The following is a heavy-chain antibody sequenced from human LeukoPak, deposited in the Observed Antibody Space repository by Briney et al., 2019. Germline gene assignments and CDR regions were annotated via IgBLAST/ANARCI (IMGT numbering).Heavy chain of an antibody. CDR3: TRLSTLRGVDV. CDR2: IYYSGST. V-gene: IGHV4-39*01. D-gene: IGHD1-1*01. J-gene: IGHJ6*02. Sequence: SETLSLTCTVSGGSISNSNYYWGWIRQPPEKGLEWIGSIYYSGSTFYRASLKSRATISADTSKNQFSLRLSFVTAADTAVYYCTRLSTLRGVDVRGQGTTVIVSS. CDR1: GGSISNSNYY.